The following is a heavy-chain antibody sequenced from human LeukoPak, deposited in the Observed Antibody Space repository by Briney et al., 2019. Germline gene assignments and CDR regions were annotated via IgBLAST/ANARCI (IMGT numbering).Heavy chain of an antibody. V-gene: IGHV1-18*01. D-gene: IGHD6-19*01. Sequence: ASVKVSCKASGYTFSSYGISWVRQAPGQGLEWMGRISAYNGNTNYAQKFQGRVTMTTDTSTTTAYMELRSLRSDDTAVYYCARDLEEYSSGWLDYWGQGTLVTVSS. CDR2: ISAYNGNT. CDR1: GYTFSSYG. CDR3: ARDLEEYSSGWLDY. J-gene: IGHJ4*02.